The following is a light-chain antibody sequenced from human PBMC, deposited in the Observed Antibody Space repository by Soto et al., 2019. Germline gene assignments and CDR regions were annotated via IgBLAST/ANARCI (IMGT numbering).Light chain of an antibody. V-gene: IGKV1-39*01. Sequence: DIQMTQSPSSLSASVGDRVTITCRASQSMNSYINWYQQKPGAAPKLLIYAASSLQSGVPSRFSGSGSGTDFTLTISSLQPEDFASYYCQQSYSTPYTFGQGTKLEIK. J-gene: IGKJ2*01. CDR1: QSMNSY. CDR2: AAS. CDR3: QQSYSTPYT.